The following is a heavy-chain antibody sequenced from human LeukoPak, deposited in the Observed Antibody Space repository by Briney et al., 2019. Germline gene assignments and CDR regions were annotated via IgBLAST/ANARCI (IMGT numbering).Heavy chain of an antibody. J-gene: IGHJ4*02. Sequence: ASVKVSCKASGYTFTSYGISWVRQAPGQGLEWMGWISAYNGNTNYAQKLQGRVTMTTDTSTSTAYMELRSLRSDDTAVYYCARDYLDIAMVEFDYWGQGTLVTVSS. CDR1: GYTFTSYG. V-gene: IGHV1-18*04. CDR3: ARDYLDIAMVEFDY. D-gene: IGHD5-18*01. CDR2: ISAYNGNT.